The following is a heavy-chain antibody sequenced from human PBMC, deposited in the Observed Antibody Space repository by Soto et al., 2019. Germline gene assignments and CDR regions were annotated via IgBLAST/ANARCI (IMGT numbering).Heavy chain of an antibody. CDR2: ISYDGSNK. D-gene: IGHD3-10*01. CDR1: GFTFSSYG. Sequence: GALRLSCAASGFTFSSYGMHWVRQAPGKGLEWVAVISYDGSNKYYADSVKGRFTISRDNSKNTLYLQMNSLRAEDTAVYYCAKSATLLLNYFDYWGQGTLVTVSS. CDR3: AKSATLLLNYFDY. J-gene: IGHJ4*02. V-gene: IGHV3-30*18.